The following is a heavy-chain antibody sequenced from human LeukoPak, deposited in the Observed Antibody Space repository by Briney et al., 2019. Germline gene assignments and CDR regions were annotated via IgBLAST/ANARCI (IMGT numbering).Heavy chain of an antibody. D-gene: IGHD3-3*01. CDR2: IYYSGST. CDR1: GGSISSGGYY. V-gene: IGHV4-31*03. CDR3: ARDSAYDFWSGFIGFDY. J-gene: IGHJ4*02. Sequence: PSQTLSLTCTVSGGSISSGGYYWSWIRQHPGKGLEWIGYIYYSGSTYYNPSLKSRVTISVDTSKNQFSLKLSSVTAADTAVYYCARDSAYDFWSGFIGFDYWGQGTLVTVSS.